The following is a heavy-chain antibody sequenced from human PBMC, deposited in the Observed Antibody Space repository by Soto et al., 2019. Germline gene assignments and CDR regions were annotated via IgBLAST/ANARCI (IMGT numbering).Heavy chain of an antibody. J-gene: IGHJ4*02. CDR3: AKGIYCSSTSCYSSGIDY. D-gene: IGHD2-2*01. CDR2: IRWNSGSI. CDR1: GFTFDDYA. Sequence: EVQLVESGGGLVQPGRSLRLSCAASGFTFDDYAMHWVRQAPGKGLEWVSGIRWNSGSIGYADTVKGRFTIVRDNAKNSLYMQMNSVRAEDTALYYCAKGIYCSSTSCYSSGIDYWGQGTLVTVSS. V-gene: IGHV3-9*01.